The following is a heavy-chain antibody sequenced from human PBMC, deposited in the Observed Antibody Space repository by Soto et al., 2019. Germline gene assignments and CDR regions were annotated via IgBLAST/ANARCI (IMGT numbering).Heavy chain of an antibody. CDR3: TRALPRYYYDSSGYPLGY. V-gene: IGHV3-49*04. J-gene: IGHJ4*02. CDR2: IRSKGYGGKT. D-gene: IGHD3-22*01. CDR1: GFTFGDYA. Sequence: GGSLRLSCTSSGFTFGDYAMSWVRQAPGKGLEWVGFIRSKGYGGKTEYAAPVKGRFSISRDDSKSIAYLQMNSLKTEDTAAYYCTRALPRYYYDSSGYPLGYWGQGTLVTVSS.